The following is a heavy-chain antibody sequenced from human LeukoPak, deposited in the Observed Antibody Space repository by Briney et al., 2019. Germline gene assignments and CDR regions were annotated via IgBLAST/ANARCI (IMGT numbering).Heavy chain of an antibody. CDR3: ARDERAGSGWYFVY. D-gene: IGHD6-19*01. V-gene: IGHV3-48*02. CDR2: ISYSSSTI. CDR1: GFTFSYYE. J-gene: IGHJ4*02. Sequence: PGGSLRLSCAASGFTFSYYEMNWVRQAPGKGLEWVSYISYSSSTIYYADSVKGRFTISRDNAKNSLYLQMNSLRDEDTAVYYCARDERAGSGWYFVYWGQGTLVTVSS.